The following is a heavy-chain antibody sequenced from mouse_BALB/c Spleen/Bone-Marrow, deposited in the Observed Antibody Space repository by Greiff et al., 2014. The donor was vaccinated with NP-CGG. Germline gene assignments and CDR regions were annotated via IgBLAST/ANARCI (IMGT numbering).Heavy chain of an antibody. CDR3: AREGVDYFDY. V-gene: IGHV1-14*01. Sequence: SGPELVKPGASVKMSCKASGYTFTSYVIHWVKQTPGQGLEWIGYINPYNDATKFNERFKGKATLTSDKSSSTAYMVLSSLTSEDSAVYYCAREGVDYFDYWGQGTTLTVSS. CDR2: INPYNDAT. CDR1: GYTFTSYV. J-gene: IGHJ2*01.